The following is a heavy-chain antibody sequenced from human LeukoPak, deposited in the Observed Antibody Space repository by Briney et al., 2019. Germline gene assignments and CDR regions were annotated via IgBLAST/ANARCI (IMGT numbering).Heavy chain of an antibody. V-gene: IGHV3-30*04. CDR1: GFTFSSYA. Sequence: GGSLRLSCAASGFTFSSYAMHWVRQAPGKGLEWVAVISYDGSNKYYADSVKGRFTISRDNSKNTLYLQMNSLRAEDTAVYYCALPWFGDLKDWGQGTLVTVSS. D-gene: IGHD3-10*01. J-gene: IGHJ4*02. CDR3: ALPWFGDLKD. CDR2: ISYDGSNK.